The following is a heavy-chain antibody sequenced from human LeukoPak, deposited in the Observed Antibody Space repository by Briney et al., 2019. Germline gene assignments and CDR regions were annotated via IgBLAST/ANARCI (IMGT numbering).Heavy chain of an antibody. CDR3: AREYLYYYGSATHYHFDY. J-gene: IGHJ4*02. V-gene: IGHV3-23*01. CDR2: ISGSGSGT. CDR1: GFTFSSYG. Sequence: GGSLRLSCAASGFTFSSYGMSWVRQAPGKGLEWVSGISGSGSGTYYADSVKGRFTISRDNSKNTLHLQMNSLRAEDTAVYYCAREYLYYYGSATHYHFDYWGQGTLVTVSS. D-gene: IGHD3-10*01.